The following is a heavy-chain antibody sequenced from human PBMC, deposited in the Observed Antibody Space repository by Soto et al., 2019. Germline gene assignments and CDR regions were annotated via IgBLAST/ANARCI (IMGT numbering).Heavy chain of an antibody. CDR2: IYYSGST. CDR3: ARRKRGYSYGYGWFDP. Sequence: PSETLSLTCPVSGGSISSSSYYWGWVRQPPGKGLEWIGSIYYSGSTYYNPSLKSRVTISVDTSKNQFSLKLSSVTAADTAVYYCARRKRGYSYGYGWFDPWGQGTLVTVSS. V-gene: IGHV4-39*01. CDR1: GGSISSSSYY. J-gene: IGHJ5*02. D-gene: IGHD5-18*01.